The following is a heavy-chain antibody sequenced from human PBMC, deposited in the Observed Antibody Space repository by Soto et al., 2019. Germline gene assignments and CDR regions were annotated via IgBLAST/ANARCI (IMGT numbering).Heavy chain of an antibody. CDR3: ARKDGDYVLSPLFDP. V-gene: IGHV3-30-3*01. CDR2: ISYDGSNK. J-gene: IGHJ5*02. CDR1: GFTFSSYA. D-gene: IGHD4-17*01. Sequence: QVQLVESGGGVVQPGRSLRLSCAASGFTFSSYAMHWVRQAPGKGLEWVAVISYDGSNKYYADSVKGRFTISRDNSKNTLYLQMNSLRAEDTAVYYCARKDGDYVLSPLFDPWGQGTLVTVSS.